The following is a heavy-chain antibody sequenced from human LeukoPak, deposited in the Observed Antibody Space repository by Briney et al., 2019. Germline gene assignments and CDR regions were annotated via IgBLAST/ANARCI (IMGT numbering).Heavy chain of an antibody. CDR2: IRSKANSYAT. CDR3: TVPTVTTYYYYYMDV. CDR1: GFTFSGSA. J-gene: IGHJ6*03. D-gene: IGHD4-11*01. Sequence: PGGSLRLSCAASGFTFSGSAMHWVRQASGKGLEWVGRIRSKANSYATAYAASVKGGFTISRDDSKNTAYLQMNSLKTEDTAVYYCTVPTVTTYYYYYMDVWGKGTTVTVSS. V-gene: IGHV3-73*01.